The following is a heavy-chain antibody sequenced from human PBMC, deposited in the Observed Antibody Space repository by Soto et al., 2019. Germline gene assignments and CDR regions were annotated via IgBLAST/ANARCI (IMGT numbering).Heavy chain of an antibody. Sequence: PGESLKISCKGSGYSFTSYWISWVRQMPGKGLEWMGRIDPSDSYTNYSPSFQGHVTISADKSISTAYLQWSSLKASDTAMYYCASPLRDGAASDYYYYGMDVWGQGTTVTVSS. D-gene: IGHD6-13*01. CDR2: IDPSDSYT. J-gene: IGHJ6*02. CDR1: GYSFTSYW. CDR3: ASPLRDGAASDYYYYGMDV. V-gene: IGHV5-10-1*01.